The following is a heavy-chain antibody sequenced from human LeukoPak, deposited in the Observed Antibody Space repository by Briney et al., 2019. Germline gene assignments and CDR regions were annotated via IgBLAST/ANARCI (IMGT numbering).Heavy chain of an antibody. J-gene: IGHJ4*02. CDR2: ITGSGSTI. V-gene: IGHV3-11*04. D-gene: IGHD3-10*01. CDR1: GFTFSDYY. Sequence: GGSLRLSCAASGFTFSDYYMSWIRQAPGKGLEWISYITGSGSTIDYADSVKGRLTISRDNAKNSLYLQMNSLRAEDTAVYYCVRANYGFDYWGQGTLVSVSS. CDR3: VRANYGFDY.